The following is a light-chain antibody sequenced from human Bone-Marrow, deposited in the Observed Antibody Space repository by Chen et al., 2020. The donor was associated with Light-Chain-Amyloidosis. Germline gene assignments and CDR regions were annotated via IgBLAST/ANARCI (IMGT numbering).Light chain of an antibody. CDR1: QSILSRTSNKNY. V-gene: IGKV4-1*01. CDR3: QQYYTTPQT. J-gene: IGKJ1*01. Sequence: DIVMTQSPDSLVVFLGERANINCRSSQSILSRTSNKNYLAWYQQKPGQPPKLLIYWASTRGSGVPDRFSGSGSGTDFTLTISSLQSEDVAVYYCQQYYTTPQTFGQGTKVEI. CDR2: WAS.